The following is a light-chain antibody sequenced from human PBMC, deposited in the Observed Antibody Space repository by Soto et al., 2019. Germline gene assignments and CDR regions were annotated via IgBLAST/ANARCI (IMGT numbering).Light chain of an antibody. CDR2: EVS. Sequence: QSALTQPPSASGSPGQSVTISCTGTSSEVGGYNYVSWYQQHPGKAPKLMIYEVSKRPSGVPDRFSGSKSGNTASLTVSGLQAEDEADYYGCSYAGSNNLVFGGGTKLTV. V-gene: IGLV2-8*01. J-gene: IGLJ2*01. CDR3: CSYAGSNNLV. CDR1: SSEVGGYNY.